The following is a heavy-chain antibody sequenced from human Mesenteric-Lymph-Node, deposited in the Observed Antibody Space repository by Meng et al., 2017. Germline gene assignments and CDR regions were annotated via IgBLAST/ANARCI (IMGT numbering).Heavy chain of an antibody. CDR2: IYYSGST. D-gene: IGHD5-12*01. Sequence: QVQLPESGPGLVKPSQTLSLICPVSGGSISSGDYYWSWIRQPPAKGLEWIGYIYYSGSTYYNPSLKSRVTISVDTSKNQFSLRLSSVTAADTAVYYCARDLGVATSIAGFVYWGQGTLVTVSS. V-gene: IGHV4-30-4*01. J-gene: IGHJ4*02. CDR1: GGSISSGDYY. CDR3: ARDLGVATSIAGFVY.